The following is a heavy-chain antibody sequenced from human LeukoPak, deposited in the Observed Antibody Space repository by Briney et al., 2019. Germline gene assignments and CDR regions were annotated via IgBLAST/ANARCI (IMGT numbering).Heavy chain of an antibody. CDR3: ARPGIPAAILAPGRRRAFDI. D-gene: IGHD2-2*01. J-gene: IGHJ3*02. CDR1: GYTLTSYA. V-gene: IGHV1-3*02. Sequence: GASVKVSCKASGYTLTSYAMHWVRQAPGQRLEWMGWSNAGNGNTKYSQEFQGRVTITRDTSASTAYMELSSLRSEDMAVYYCARPGIPAAILAPGRRRAFDIWGQGTMVTVSS. CDR2: SNAGNGNT.